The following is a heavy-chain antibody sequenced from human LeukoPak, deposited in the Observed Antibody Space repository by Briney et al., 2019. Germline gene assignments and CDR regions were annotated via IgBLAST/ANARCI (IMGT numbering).Heavy chain of an antibody. J-gene: IGHJ6*03. Sequence: GGSLRLSCAASGVTFSSYSMNWVRQAPGKGLEWVSSISSSSSYIYYADSVKGRFTISRDNAKNSLYLQMNSLRAEDTAVYYCTSPGYGDYYYYFYMDVWGKGTTVTVSS. CDR1: GVTFSSYS. D-gene: IGHD4-17*01. V-gene: IGHV3-21*04. CDR2: ISSSSSYI. CDR3: TSPGYGDYYYYFYMDV.